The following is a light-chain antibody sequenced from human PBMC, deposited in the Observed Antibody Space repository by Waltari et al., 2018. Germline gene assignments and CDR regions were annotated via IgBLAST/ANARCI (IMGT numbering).Light chain of an antibody. V-gene: IGKV3-20*01. CDR2: GAS. CDR1: QRVSRS. CDR3: QHYVRLPAT. J-gene: IGKJ1*01. Sequence: IVLTQSPGTWSLSPGERATLSCRASQRVSRSLAWYQQKPGQAPKLLIYGASTRATGIPDRFTGSGSGTDFSLTISSLEPEDFAIYFCQHYVRLPATFGQGTKVEIK.